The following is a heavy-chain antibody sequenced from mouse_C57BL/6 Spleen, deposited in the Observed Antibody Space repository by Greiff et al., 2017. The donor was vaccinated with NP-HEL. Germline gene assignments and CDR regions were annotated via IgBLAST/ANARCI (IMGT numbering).Heavy chain of an antibody. J-gene: IGHJ3*01. Sequence: QVQLQQSGAELVKPGASVKISCKASGYAFSSYWMNWVKQRPGKGLEWIGQIYPGDGDTNYNGKFKGKATLTADKSSSTAYMQLSSLTSEDSAVYFCARPHYYGSTAWFAYWGQGTLVTVSA. CDR1: GYAFSSYW. V-gene: IGHV1-80*01. D-gene: IGHD1-1*01. CDR3: ARPHYYGSTAWFAY. CDR2: IYPGDGDT.